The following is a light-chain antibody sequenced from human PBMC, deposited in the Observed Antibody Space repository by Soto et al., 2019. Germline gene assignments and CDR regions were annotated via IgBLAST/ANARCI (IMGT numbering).Light chain of an antibody. V-gene: IGKV1-27*01. J-gene: IGKJ3*01. CDR2: GAS. CDR1: QGIGNY. Sequence: DIQMTQSPSSLSASVGDRVTITCRASQGIGNYLAWYQQKPGKVPKVLIYGASTLQSGVPSRFSGSGSGTDFTLTISSLQPEDVATDYCQKYDSAPFTFCPGTKVDIK. CDR3: QKYDSAPFT.